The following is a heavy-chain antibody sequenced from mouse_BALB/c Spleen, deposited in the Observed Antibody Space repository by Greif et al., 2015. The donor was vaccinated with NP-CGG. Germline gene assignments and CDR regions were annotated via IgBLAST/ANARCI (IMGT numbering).Heavy chain of an antibody. CDR2: ILPGSGST. Sequence: QVQLKESGAELMKPGASVKISCKATGYTFSSYWIEWVKQRPGHGLEWIGEILPGSGSTNYNEKFEGKATFTADTPSNTAYMQLSSLTSEGSAVYYCARSATFAYWGQGTLVTVSA. D-gene: IGHD1-2*01. V-gene: IGHV1-9*01. CDR1: GYTFSSYW. J-gene: IGHJ3*01. CDR3: ARSATFAY.